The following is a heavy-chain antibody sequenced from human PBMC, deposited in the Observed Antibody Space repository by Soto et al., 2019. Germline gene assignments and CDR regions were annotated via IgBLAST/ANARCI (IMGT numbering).Heavy chain of an antibody. CDR2: ISAYNGNT. D-gene: IGHD2-8*01. CDR3: ARDRIVLMVYAPDAFDI. CDR1: GYTFTSYG. Sequence: VASVKVSCKASGYTFTSYGISWVRQAPGQGLEWMGWISAYNGNTNYAQKLQGRVTMTTDTSTSTAYMELRSLRSDDTAVYYCARDRIVLMVYAPDAFDIWGQGTMVTVSS. V-gene: IGHV1-18*01. J-gene: IGHJ3*02.